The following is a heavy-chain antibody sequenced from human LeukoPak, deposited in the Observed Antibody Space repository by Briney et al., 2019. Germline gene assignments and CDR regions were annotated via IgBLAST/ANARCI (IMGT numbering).Heavy chain of an antibody. CDR2: IDQRGSEK. CDR3: ARDEVRRPYNY. D-gene: IGHD5-18*01. V-gene: IGHV3-7*01. J-gene: IGHJ4*02. CDR1: GFTFTNYW. Sequence: GGSLRLSCAVSGFTFTNYWMTWVRQAPGEGLEWVANIDQRGSEKNYVDSVKGRFTISRDNAKNSLYLQMNSLRAEDTAVYYCARDEVRRPYNYWGRGTLVTVSS.